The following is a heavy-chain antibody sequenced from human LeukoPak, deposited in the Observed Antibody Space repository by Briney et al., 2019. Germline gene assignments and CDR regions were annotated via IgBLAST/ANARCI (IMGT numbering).Heavy chain of an antibody. CDR1: GFTFSSYS. V-gene: IGHV3-21*01. D-gene: IGHD3-22*01. Sequence: PGGSLRLSCAASGFTFSSYSMNWVRQAPGKGLEWVSSISSSSSYIYYADSVKGRFTISRDNAKNSLYLQMNGLRAEDTAVYYCARASYYYDSSGYYLFDYWGQGTLVTVSS. CDR3: ARASYYYDSSGYYLFDY. CDR2: ISSSSSYI. J-gene: IGHJ4*02.